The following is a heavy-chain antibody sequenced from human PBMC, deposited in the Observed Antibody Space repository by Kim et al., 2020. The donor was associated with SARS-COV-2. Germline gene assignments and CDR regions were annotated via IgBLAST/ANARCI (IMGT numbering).Heavy chain of an antibody. CDR3: AREGDSSGFFDY. D-gene: IGHD3-22*01. V-gene: IGHV4-4*02. Sequence: NYNPSLKSRVTISVDKSKNQFSLKLSSVTAADTAVYYCAREGDSSGFFDYWGQGTLVTVSS. J-gene: IGHJ4*02.